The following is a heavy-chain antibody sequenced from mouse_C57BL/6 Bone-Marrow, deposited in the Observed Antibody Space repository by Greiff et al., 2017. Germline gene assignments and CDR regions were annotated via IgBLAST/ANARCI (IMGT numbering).Heavy chain of an antibody. Sequence: VQLQQSGAELAKPGASVKLSCKASGYTFTSYWMHWVKQRPGQGLEWIGYINPSSGYTKYNQKFKDKATLTADKSSSTAYMQLSSLTYEDSAVYYRARRYDGYLYYFDDWGQGTTLTVSS. V-gene: IGHV1-7*01. CDR2: INPSSGYT. J-gene: IGHJ2*01. CDR3: ARRYDGYLYYFDD. D-gene: IGHD2-3*01. CDR1: GYTFTSYW.